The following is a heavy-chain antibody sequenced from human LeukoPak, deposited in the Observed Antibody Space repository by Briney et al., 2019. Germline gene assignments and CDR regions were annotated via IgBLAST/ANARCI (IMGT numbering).Heavy chain of an antibody. J-gene: IGHJ4*02. V-gene: IGHV1-18*01. CDR2: ISAYNGNT. D-gene: IGHD3-22*01. CDR1: GYTFTSYG. Sequence: VKVSCKASGYTFTSYGISWVRQAPGQGLEWMGWISAYNGNTNYAQKLQGRVTMTTDTSTSTAYMELRSLRSDDTAVYYCARDTYYYDSSGYYAPTSLDYWGQGTLVTVSS. CDR3: ARDTYYYDSSGYYAPTSLDY.